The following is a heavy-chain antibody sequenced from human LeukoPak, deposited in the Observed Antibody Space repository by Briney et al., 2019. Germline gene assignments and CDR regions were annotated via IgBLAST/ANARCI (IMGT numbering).Heavy chain of an antibody. V-gene: IGHV4-34*01. CDR1: GGSFSGYY. CDR2: INHSGST. CDR3: ARAPLVIVVTAFDY. J-gene: IGHJ4*02. Sequence: SETLSLTCAVYGGSFSGYYWSWIRQPPGKGLEWIGEINHSGSTNYNPSLKRRVTISVDTSKKQFSLKLSSVTAADTAVYYCARAPLVIVVTAFDYWGQGTLVTVSS. D-gene: IGHD2/OR15-2a*01.